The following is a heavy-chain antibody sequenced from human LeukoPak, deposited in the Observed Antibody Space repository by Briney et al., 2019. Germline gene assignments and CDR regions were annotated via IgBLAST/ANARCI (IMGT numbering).Heavy chain of an antibody. CDR1: GYSFTSYW. J-gene: IGHJ4*02. V-gene: IGHV5-51*01. CDR3: ARPGRGYSYGYPFDY. Sequence: GESLKISCKGSGYSFTSYWIGWVRQMPGKGLEWMGIIYPGDSDTRYSPSFQGQVTISADKSISTAYLQWSSLKASDTAMYYCARPGRGYSYGYPFDYWGQGTPVTVSS. CDR2: IYPGDSDT. D-gene: IGHD5-18*01.